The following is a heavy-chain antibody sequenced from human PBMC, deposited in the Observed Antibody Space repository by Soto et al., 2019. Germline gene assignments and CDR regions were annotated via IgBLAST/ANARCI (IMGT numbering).Heavy chain of an antibody. Sequence: GSLRLSCAVSGFTFSNYWMSWVRQAPGKGLEWVANIKQDGSEKYYVDSVKGRFTISRDNAKNSLYLQMNSLRAEDTAVYYRARDKYAYSGNYEYYFDHWGQGTLVTVSS. V-gene: IGHV3-7*03. CDR3: ARDKYAYSGNYEYYFDH. CDR1: GFTFSNYW. CDR2: IKQDGSEK. J-gene: IGHJ4*02. D-gene: IGHD1-26*01.